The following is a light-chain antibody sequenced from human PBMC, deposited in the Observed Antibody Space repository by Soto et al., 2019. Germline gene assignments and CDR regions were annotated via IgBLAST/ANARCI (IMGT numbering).Light chain of an antibody. Sequence: QSALTQPPSASGSPGQSVTISCTGTSSDVGGYNYVSWYQQHPGKVPKLMIYEVTKRPSGVPDRFSGSKSGNTASLTVSGHQAEDDAYYYCSSYAGSNIVVFGGGTKLTVL. CDR1: SSDVGGYNY. J-gene: IGLJ2*01. V-gene: IGLV2-8*01. CDR3: SSYAGSNIVV. CDR2: EVT.